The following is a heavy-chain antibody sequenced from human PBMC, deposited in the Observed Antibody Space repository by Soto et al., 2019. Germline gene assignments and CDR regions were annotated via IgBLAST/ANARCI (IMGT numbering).Heavy chain of an antibody. Sequence: GGSLRLSCAASGFTFSSYWMHWVRQTPGKGLVWVSRINADATSVAYADSVKGRFTISRDNAKDTLYLQMDRLTADDTAVYYCSRGPRGASTWNFDFWGQGTLVTVSS. V-gene: IGHV3-74*01. J-gene: IGHJ4*02. CDR1: GFTFSSYW. CDR3: SRGPRGASTWNFDF. CDR2: INADATSV. D-gene: IGHD6-13*01.